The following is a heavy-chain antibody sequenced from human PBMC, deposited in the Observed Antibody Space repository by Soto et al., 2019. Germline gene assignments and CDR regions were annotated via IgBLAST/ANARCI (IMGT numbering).Heavy chain of an antibody. CDR2: IWHDGIKK. Sequence: QVQLVESGGGVVQPGRSLRLSCAASEFTFSTCGMHWVRQAPGKGLEWVAVIWHDGIKKYYADSVKGRFTISRDNSKNTLYLQMNSLTAEDTAVYYCARDYFGGAEHFDYWGQGTPVTVSS. CDR3: ARDYFGGAEHFDY. D-gene: IGHD3-10*01. CDR1: EFTFSTCG. J-gene: IGHJ4*02. V-gene: IGHV3-33*01.